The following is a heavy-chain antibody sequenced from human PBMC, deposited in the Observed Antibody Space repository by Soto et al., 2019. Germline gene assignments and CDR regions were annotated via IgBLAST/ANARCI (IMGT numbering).Heavy chain of an antibody. J-gene: IGHJ6*02. CDR2: IYYSGST. CDR3: ARDRILRGYYYGMDV. V-gene: IGHV4-30-4*01. Sequence: PSATMSLTCAVSGGSIGRGYYYWIWIRQPPGKGLEWIGYIYYSGSTYYNPSLKSRVTISVDTSKNQFSLQLSSVTAADTAVYYCARDRILRGYYYGMDVWGQGTTVTVSS. CDR1: GGSIGRGYYY.